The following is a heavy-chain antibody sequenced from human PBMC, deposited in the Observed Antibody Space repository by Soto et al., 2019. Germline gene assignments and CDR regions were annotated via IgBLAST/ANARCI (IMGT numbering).Heavy chain of an antibody. D-gene: IGHD3-3*01. CDR1: GGSISSSSYY. Sequence: SETLSLTCTVSGGSISSSSYYWGWIRQPPGKGLEWIGSIYYSGSTYYNPSLKSRVTISVDTSKNQFSLKLSSVTAADTAVYYCASDGGLILEWLPLGDLPFDYWGQGTLVTVSS. V-gene: IGHV4-39*01. J-gene: IGHJ4*02. CDR3: ASDGGLILEWLPLGDLPFDY. CDR2: IYYSGST.